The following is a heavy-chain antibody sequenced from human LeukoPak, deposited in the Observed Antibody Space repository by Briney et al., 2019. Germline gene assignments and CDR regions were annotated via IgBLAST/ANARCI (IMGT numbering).Heavy chain of an antibody. CDR1: GFTVSSNY. V-gene: IGHV3-21*06. CDR3: ARIGYYDSGNYPTDY. CDR2: ISSTSTYI. J-gene: IGHJ4*02. D-gene: IGHD3-10*01. Sequence: GGSLRLSCAASGFTVSSNYMSWVRQAPGKGLEWVSSISSTSTYIYFADSVRGRFTISRDNAKNSLYLQMNSLRAEDTAVYYCARIGYYDSGNYPTDYWGPGTLVTVSS.